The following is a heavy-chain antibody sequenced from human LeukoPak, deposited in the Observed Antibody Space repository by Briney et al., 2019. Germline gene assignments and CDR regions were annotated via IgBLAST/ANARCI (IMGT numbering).Heavy chain of an antibody. J-gene: IGHJ6*03. V-gene: IGHV4-39*01. D-gene: IGHD1-1*01. CDR1: GDSIGTTPYY. CDR3: ARDETGPEGTYYYYYYMDA. Sequence: SGTLSLTCTVSGDSIGTTPYYWGWVRQTPGKGLEWIGSVYYSGANYYAPSLVGRVTMSVDTSMNQFSLKLSNLTAADTAVYYCARDETGPEGTYYYYYYMDAWSKGTTVTVPS. CDR2: VYYSGAN.